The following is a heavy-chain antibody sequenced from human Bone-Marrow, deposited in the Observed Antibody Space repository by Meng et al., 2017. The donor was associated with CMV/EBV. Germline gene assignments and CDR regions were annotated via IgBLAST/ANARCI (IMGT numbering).Heavy chain of an antibody. CDR2: IYPGDSDT. CDR3: ARLGRLRFLDY. CDR1: GYSFTSYW. V-gene: IGHV5-51*01. Sequence: GGSLRLSCKGSGYSFTSYWIGWVRQMPGKGLEWMGIIYPGDSDTRNSPSFQGQVTISADKSIRTAYLQWSSLKASDTAMSYCARLGRLRFLDYWGQGTLVTVSS. D-gene: IGHD5-12*01. J-gene: IGHJ4*02.